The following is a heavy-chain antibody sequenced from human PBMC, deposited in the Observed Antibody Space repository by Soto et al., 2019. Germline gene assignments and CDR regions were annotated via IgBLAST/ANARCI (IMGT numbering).Heavy chain of an antibody. Sequence: QVQLVQSGAEVRKPGSSVKVSCKASGGSFSTYSINWVRQAPGQGLEWMGRILPILDVANYAQKFQGRVTITADKSTGTAYMEWNTLRSQDTAVYYCVAGYNSGLDYWGQATLVSVSS. CDR2: ILPILDVA. CDR1: GGSFSTYS. V-gene: IGHV1-69*02. CDR3: VAGYNSGLDY. J-gene: IGHJ4*02. D-gene: IGHD5-12*01.